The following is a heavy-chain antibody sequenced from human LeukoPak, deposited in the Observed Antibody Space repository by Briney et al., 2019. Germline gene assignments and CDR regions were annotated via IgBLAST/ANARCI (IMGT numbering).Heavy chain of an antibody. CDR1: GFTVSSNY. Sequence: GGSLRLSCAVSGFTVSSNYMSWVRQAPGKGLEWVSAISGSGGSTYYADSVKGRFTISRDNSKNTLYLQMNSLRAEDTAVYYCARDYGGVDYWGQGTLVTVSS. V-gene: IGHV3-23*01. J-gene: IGHJ4*02. D-gene: IGHD4-23*01. CDR2: ISGSGGST. CDR3: ARDYGGVDY.